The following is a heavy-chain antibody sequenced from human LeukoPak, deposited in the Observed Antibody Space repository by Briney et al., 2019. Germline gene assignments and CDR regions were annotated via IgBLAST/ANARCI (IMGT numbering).Heavy chain of an antibody. D-gene: IGHD3-10*01. V-gene: IGHV3-30*04. CDR2: ISYDGSNK. Sequence: WGSLRLSCAASGFTFSSYAMHWVRQAPGKGLEWVAVISYDGSNKYYADSVKGRFTISRDNAKNSLFLQMNSLRAEDTAVYYCARDKWFGETDYWGQGTLVTVSS. J-gene: IGHJ4*02. CDR1: GFTFSSYA. CDR3: ARDKWFGETDY.